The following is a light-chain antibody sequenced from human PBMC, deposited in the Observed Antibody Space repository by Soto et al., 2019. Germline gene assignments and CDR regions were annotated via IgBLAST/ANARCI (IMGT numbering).Light chain of an antibody. CDR3: QRYDSLPPT. Sequence: DIQMTQSPSSLSASVGDRVTITCQASHDIKKYLNWYQEKPGKDPKLLIYDASNLQTGVPSRFSGSGYGTHFTFTISSLQPEDIATYYCQRYDSLPPTFGQGTRLDIK. CDR2: DAS. V-gene: IGKV1-33*01. J-gene: IGKJ5*01. CDR1: HDIKKY.